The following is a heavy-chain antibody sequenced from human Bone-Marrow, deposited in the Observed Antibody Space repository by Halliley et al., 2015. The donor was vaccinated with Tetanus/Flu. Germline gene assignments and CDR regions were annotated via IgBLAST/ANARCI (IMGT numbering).Heavy chain of an antibody. Sequence: LEWVGWIRGYNGNTNYAQKVQGRVTMTTDTSTTTVHMELRSLIFDDTAVDYCARGLSGWYYYDYWGQGTPVTVSS. V-gene: IGHV1-18*01. CDR3: ARGLSGWYYYDY. D-gene: IGHD6-19*01. CDR2: IRGYNGNT. J-gene: IGHJ4*02.